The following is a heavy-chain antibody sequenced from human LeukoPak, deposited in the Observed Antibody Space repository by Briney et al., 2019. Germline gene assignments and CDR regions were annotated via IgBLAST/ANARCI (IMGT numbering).Heavy chain of an antibody. Sequence: SETLSLTCAVYGGSFSGYYWSWIRQPPGKGLEWIGEINHSGSTNYNPSLKSRVTISVDTSKNQFSLKLSSVTAADTAVYYCARQTRYYMDVWGKGTTVTISS. V-gene: IGHV4-34*01. CDR3: ARQTRYYMDV. CDR1: GGSFSGYY. CDR2: INHSGST. J-gene: IGHJ6*03.